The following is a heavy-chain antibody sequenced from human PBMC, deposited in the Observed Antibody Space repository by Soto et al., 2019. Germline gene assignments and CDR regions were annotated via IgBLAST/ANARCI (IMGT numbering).Heavy chain of an antibody. CDR2: ISSSSSYI. D-gene: IGHD1-1*01. Sequence: GGSLRLSCAASGFTFSSYSMNWVRQAPGKGLEWVSSISSSSSYIYYADSVKGRFTISRDNAKNSLYLQMNSLRAEDTAVYYCERVRRTVADGFDIWGQGTMVTVSS. CDR3: ERVRRTVADGFDI. CDR1: GFTFSSYS. V-gene: IGHV3-21*01. J-gene: IGHJ3*02.